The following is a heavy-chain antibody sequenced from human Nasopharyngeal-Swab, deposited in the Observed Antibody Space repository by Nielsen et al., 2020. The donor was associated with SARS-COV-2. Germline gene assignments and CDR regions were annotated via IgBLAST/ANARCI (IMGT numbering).Heavy chain of an antibody. CDR3: ASLHRSYRYGIYYYYYYMDV. Sequence: SETLSLTCTVSGGSISSYYWSWIRQPPGKGLEWIGYIYYSGSTNYNPSLKSRVTISVDTSKNQFSLNLSSVTAADTAVYYCASLHRSYRYGIYYYYYYMDVWGKGTTVTVSS. V-gene: IGHV4-59*08. D-gene: IGHD5-18*01. CDR1: GGSISSYY. J-gene: IGHJ6*03. CDR2: IYYSGST.